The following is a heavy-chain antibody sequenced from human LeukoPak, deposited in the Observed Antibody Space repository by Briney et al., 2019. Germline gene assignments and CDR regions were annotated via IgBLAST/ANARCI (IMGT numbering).Heavy chain of an antibody. Sequence: GGSLRLSCAASGFTFSRYGMHWVRQAPGKGLEWVAFIRYDGSNKYYADSVKGRFTISRDNSKYTLYLQMNTLRAEDTAVYYCARDLGQYYDTSDNWFDPWGQGTLVTVSS. V-gene: IGHV3-30*02. CDR2: IRYDGSNK. D-gene: IGHD3-22*01. CDR1: GFTFSRYG. CDR3: ARDLGQYYDTSDNWFDP. J-gene: IGHJ5*02.